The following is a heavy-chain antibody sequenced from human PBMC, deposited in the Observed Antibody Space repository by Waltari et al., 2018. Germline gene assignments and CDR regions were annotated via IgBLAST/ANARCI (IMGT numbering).Heavy chain of an antibody. V-gene: IGHV3-53*02. J-gene: IGHJ4*02. Sequence: EVQLVETGGGLIQPGGSLRLSCAVSGFSVSTHHVSWVRQAPGKGLEWVSTIYNVGSTYFADSVKGRFTISRDNSKNTVYLQMNSLRADDTAVYYCMAYGDYSYWGQGTLVTVSS. CDR1: GFSVSTHH. D-gene: IGHD5-12*01. CDR2: IYNVGST. CDR3: MAYGDYSY.